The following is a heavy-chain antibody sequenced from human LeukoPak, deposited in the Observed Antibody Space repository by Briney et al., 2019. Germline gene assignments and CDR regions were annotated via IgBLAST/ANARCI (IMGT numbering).Heavy chain of an antibody. CDR2: IYYSGST. D-gene: IGHD3-22*01. J-gene: IGHJ3*02. Sequence: SETLSLTCTVSGGSISSYYWSWIRQPPGKGLEWIGYIYYSGSTNYNPSLKSRVTISVDTSKNQFSLKLSSVTAADTAVYYCARDHDDSSGGDAFDIWGQGTMVTVSS. CDR3: ARDHDDSSGGDAFDI. CDR1: GGSISSYY. V-gene: IGHV4-59*01.